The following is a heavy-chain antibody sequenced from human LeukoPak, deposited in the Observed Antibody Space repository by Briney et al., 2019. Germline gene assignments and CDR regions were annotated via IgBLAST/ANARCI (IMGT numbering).Heavy chain of an antibody. Sequence: GASVKVSCKASGGTFSSYAISWVRQAPGQGLEWMGGIIPIFGTANYAQKFQGRVTITADESTSTAYMELSSLRSEDTAVYYCAREYYDSSGYPTYYMDVWGKGTTVTISS. D-gene: IGHD3-22*01. J-gene: IGHJ6*03. CDR3: AREYYDSSGYPTYYMDV. CDR1: GGTFSSYA. V-gene: IGHV1-69*13. CDR2: IIPIFGTA.